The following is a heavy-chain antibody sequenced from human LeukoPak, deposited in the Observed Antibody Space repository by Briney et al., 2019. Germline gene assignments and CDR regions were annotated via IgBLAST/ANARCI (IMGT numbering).Heavy chain of an antibody. CDR3: ARVDTVMAYYFDL. J-gene: IGHJ4*02. CDR1: GFAVSTNC. V-gene: IGHV3-53*04. Sequence: GGSLRLSCAASGFAVSTNCMTWVRQAPGKGLEWVSTIYSGGTTYYADSVMGRFTISRHNSRNTLYLQMNSLRAEDTAVYYCARVDTVMAYYFDLWGQGTLVTVSS. D-gene: IGHD5-18*01. CDR2: IYSGGTT.